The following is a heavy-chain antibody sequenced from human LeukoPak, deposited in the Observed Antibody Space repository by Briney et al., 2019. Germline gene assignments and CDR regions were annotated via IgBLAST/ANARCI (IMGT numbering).Heavy chain of an antibody. D-gene: IGHD6-19*01. CDR1: GGTFSSYA. J-gene: IGHJ6*03. V-gene: IGHV1-69*06. Sequence: GASVKVSCKASGGTFSSYAISWVRQAPGQGLEWMGGIIPSLGTANYAQKFKGRVTITADKSTSTAYMELSSLRSEDTAVYYCARDRIAVAGRKYYYYMDVWGKGTTVTVSS. CDR2: IIPSLGTA. CDR3: ARDRIAVAGRKYYYYMDV.